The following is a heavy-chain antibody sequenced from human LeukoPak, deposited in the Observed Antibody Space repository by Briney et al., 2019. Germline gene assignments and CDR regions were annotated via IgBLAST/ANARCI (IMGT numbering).Heavy chain of an antibody. CDR2: IWYDGSNE. CDR3: ARDPGLRLDS. Sequence: GGSLRLSCAASGFSLSNYATHWVRQTPGKGLEWVAVIWYDGSNEYYSEFVKGRFAISRDTSRNTLYLQMNNVRAEDTAVYFCARDPGLRLDSWGQGTLVTVS. D-gene: IGHD3-3*01. J-gene: IGHJ4*02. CDR1: GFSLSNYA. V-gene: IGHV3-33*01.